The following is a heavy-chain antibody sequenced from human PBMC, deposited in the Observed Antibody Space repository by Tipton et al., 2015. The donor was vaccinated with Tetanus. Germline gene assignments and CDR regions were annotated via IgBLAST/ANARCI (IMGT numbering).Heavy chain of an antibody. Sequence: SLRLSCVASEFTFNIFRMHWVRQAPGKGLEWVAAISYDGSFTYYTDSVKGRFTISRDNSKSTLYLQMDGLRAEDTAVYYCASSQVLHCFDCWGQGTLVSVSS. V-gene: IGHV3-30*04. CDR2: ISYDGSFT. CDR3: ASSQVLHCFDC. D-gene: IGHD2-15*01. J-gene: IGHJ4*02. CDR1: EFTFNIFR.